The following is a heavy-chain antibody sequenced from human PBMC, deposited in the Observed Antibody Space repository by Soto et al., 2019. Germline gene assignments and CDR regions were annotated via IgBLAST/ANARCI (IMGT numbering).Heavy chain of an antibody. J-gene: IGHJ3*02. Sequence: PSETLSLTCAVSGGSFTSNNWWTWVRQPPGQGLEWIGEIYRTGSTNYNPSLKSRVTISLDKSENQFSLKVTSLTAADTAVYYCATYRKFFQIWGQGTKVTVSS. CDR1: GGSFTSNNW. CDR3: ATYRKFFQI. CDR2: IYRTGST. V-gene: IGHV4-4*02.